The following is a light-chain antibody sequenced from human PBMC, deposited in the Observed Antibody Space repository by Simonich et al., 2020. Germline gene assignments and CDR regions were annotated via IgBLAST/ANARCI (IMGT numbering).Light chain of an antibody. CDR3: QQDYSTPLT. CDR2: WAQ. V-gene: IGKV4-1*01. CDR1: QSVLYSSNNKNY. Sequence: DIVMTQSPDSLAVSLGERATIHCKSSQSVLYSSNNKNYLAWYPQKPGQPPKLLIYWAQTRESGDPDRISGRGSGSEFTLTIRSLKAEDVAVYYCQQDYSTPLTFGGGPKVESK. J-gene: IGKJ4*02.